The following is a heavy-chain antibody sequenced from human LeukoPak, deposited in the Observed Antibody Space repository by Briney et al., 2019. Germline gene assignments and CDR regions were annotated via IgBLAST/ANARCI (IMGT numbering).Heavy chain of an antibody. D-gene: IGHD3-22*01. CDR3: ARWYYDSSGYRYFDY. CDR1: GGSISSYY. Sequence: SETLSLTCTVSGGSISSYYWSWIRQPPGKGLEWIGYIYYSGSTNYNPSLTSRVTISVDTSKNQFSLKLSSVTAADTAVYYCARWYYDSSGYRYFDYWGQGTLVIASS. CDR2: IYYSGST. J-gene: IGHJ4*02. V-gene: IGHV4-59*01.